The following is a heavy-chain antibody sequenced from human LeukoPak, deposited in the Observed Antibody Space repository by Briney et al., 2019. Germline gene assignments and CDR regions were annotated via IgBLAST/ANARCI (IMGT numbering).Heavy chain of an antibody. CDR2: ISWDGGST. V-gene: IGHV3-43D*04. J-gene: IGHJ4*02. CDR1: GFTFVDYA. Sequence: HPGGSLRLSCAASGFTFVDYAMHWVRHAPGKGLEWVSLISWDGGSTYYADSVKGRFTISRDNSKNSLYLQMNSLRAEDTALYYCAKDMRPAAIFYFDYWGQGTLVTVSS. CDR3: AKDMRPAAIFYFDY. D-gene: IGHD2-2*02.